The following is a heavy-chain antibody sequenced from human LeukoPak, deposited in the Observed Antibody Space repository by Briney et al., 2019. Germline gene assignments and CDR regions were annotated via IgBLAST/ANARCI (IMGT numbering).Heavy chain of an antibody. D-gene: IGHD6-19*01. CDR1: GSTFSTSC. Sequence: GGSLRLSCAASGSTFSTSCMSWVRQAPGKGLEWVANIFQDGNEKYYVDSVKGRFTISRDNAKNSLYLQMNSLRDEDTAVYYCARDYESSGWYDAFDIWGQGTMVTVSS. V-gene: IGHV3-7*01. J-gene: IGHJ3*02. CDR2: IFQDGNEK. CDR3: ARDYESSGWYDAFDI.